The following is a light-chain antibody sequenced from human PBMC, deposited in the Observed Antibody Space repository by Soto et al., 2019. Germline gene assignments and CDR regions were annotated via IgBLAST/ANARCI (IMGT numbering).Light chain of an antibody. V-gene: IGLV2-11*01. CDR2: EVT. Sequence: QSALTQPRSVSGSPGQSVTISCTGTSSDVGGYDYVSWFQHHPGKVPKLMIYEVTKRPSGVPDRFSASKSGNTASLTISGLHAEDEADYYCCSYGGYFWVFGGGTKLTVL. J-gene: IGLJ3*02. CDR3: CSYGGYFWV. CDR1: SSDVGGYDY.